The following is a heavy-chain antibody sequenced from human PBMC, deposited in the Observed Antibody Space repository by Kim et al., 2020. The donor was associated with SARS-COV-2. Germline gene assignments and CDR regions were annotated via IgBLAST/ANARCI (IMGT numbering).Heavy chain of an antibody. Sequence: QDGSEKSYVDSVKGRFTISRDNAKSSLYLQRNSLRVDDTAMYYCARDSGIDWGQGTLVTVSS. V-gene: IGHV3-7*03. CDR2: QDGSEK. D-gene: IGHD3-10*01. J-gene: IGHJ4*02. CDR3: ARDSGID.